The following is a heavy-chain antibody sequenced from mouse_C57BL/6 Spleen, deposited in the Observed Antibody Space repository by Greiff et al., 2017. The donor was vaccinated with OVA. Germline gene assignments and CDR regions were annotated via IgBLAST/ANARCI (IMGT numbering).Heavy chain of an antibody. D-gene: IGHD2-5*01. CDR1: GFTFTDYY. J-gene: IGHJ1*03. V-gene: IGHV7-3*01. CDR2: IRNKANGYTT. Sequence: EVMLVESGGGLVQPGGSLSLSCAASGFTFTDYYMSWVRQPPGKALEWLGFIRNKANGYTTEYSASVKGRFTISRDNSQSILYLQMNALRAEDSATYYCARYIYSKPWYFDVWGTGTTVTVSS. CDR3: ARYIYSKPWYFDV.